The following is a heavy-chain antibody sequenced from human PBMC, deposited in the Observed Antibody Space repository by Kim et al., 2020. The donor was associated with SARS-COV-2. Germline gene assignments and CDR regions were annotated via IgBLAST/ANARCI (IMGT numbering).Heavy chain of an antibody. J-gene: IGHJ4*02. CDR1: GFTFSSYT. Sequence: GGSLRLSCAASGFTFSSYTMSWVRQAPGKGLEWVSSISGSGGSTYYADSVKGRFTISRDNAKNTMYLQMNSLRAEDTAVYYCARDISWDYYSSWSNPDWGQGTLVTVSS. CDR2: ISGSGGST. V-gene: IGHV3-23*01. D-gene: IGHD3-10*01. CDR3: ARDISWDYYSSWSNPD.